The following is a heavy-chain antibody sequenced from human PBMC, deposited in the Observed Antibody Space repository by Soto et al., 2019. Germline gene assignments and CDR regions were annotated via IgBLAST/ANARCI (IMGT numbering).Heavy chain of an antibody. V-gene: IGHV1-69*08. J-gene: IGHJ5*02. Sequence: QVQLVQSGAEVKKPGSSVKVSCKASGGTFSSYTISWVRQAPGQGLEWMGRIIPILGIANYAQKFQGRVTITADKSTSTAYMELSSLRSEDTAVYYCARESVDYGDYSPWFDPWGQGTLVTVSS. CDR3: ARESVDYGDYSPWFDP. CDR1: GGTFSSYT. D-gene: IGHD4-17*01. CDR2: IIPILGIA.